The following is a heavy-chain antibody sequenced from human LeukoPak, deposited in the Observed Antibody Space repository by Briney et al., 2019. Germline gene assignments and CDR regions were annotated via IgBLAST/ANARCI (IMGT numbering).Heavy chain of an antibody. CDR1: GYSISSGYY. Sequence: SETLSLTCAVSGYSISSGYYWGWIRQPPGKGLEWIGSIYHSGSTYYNPSLKSRVTISVDTSKNQFSLKLSSVTAADTAVYYCVVSFGGVIANYFDYWGQGTLVTASS. CDR2: IYHSGST. V-gene: IGHV4-38-2*01. D-gene: IGHD3-16*02. CDR3: VVSFGGVIANYFDY. J-gene: IGHJ4*02.